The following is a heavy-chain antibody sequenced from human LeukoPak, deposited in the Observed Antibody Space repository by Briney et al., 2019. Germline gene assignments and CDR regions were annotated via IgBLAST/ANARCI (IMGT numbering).Heavy chain of an antibody. CDR1: GGSISSYY. Sequence: SETLSLTCTVSGGSISSYYWSWIRQPAGKGLEWIGRIYTSWSTNYNPSFKSRVTLSVATSKHQFSLKLSSVTAADTAVYYCVRGPYGASISKWFDPWGQGSPVIVSS. D-gene: IGHD4/OR15-4a*01. CDR3: VRGPYGASISKWFDP. V-gene: IGHV4-4*07. J-gene: IGHJ5*02. CDR2: IYTSWST.